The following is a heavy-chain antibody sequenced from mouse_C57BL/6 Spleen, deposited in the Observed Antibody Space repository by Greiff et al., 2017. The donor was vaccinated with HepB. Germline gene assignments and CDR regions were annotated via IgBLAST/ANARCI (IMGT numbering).Heavy chain of an antibody. V-gene: IGHV14-4*01. Sequence: EVKLMESGAELVRPGASVKLSCTASGFNIKDDYMHWVKQRPEQGLEWIGWIDPENGDTEYASKFQGKATITADTSSNTAYLQLSSLTSEDTAVYYCTLLGTAYWGQGTLVTVSA. CDR3: TLLGTAY. J-gene: IGHJ3*01. CDR1: GFNIKDDY. D-gene: IGHD2-1*01. CDR2: IDPENGDT.